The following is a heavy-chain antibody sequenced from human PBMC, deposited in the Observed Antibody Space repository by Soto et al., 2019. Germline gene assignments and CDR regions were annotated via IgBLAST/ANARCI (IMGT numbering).Heavy chain of an antibody. Sequence: SETLSLTCAVYGGSFSGYYWSWIRQPPGKGLEWIGEINHSGSTNYNPSLKSRVTISVDTSKNQFSLKLSSVTAADTAVYYCARGRVSSSSWHDRYYYYGMDVWGQGTTVTVSS. J-gene: IGHJ6*02. V-gene: IGHV4-34*01. CDR2: INHSGST. CDR1: GGSFSGYY. CDR3: ARGRVSSSSWHDRYYYYGMDV. D-gene: IGHD6-13*01.